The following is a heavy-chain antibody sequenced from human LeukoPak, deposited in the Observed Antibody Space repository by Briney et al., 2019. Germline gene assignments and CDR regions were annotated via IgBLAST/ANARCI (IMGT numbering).Heavy chain of an antibody. Sequence: SQTLSLTCAISGDSVSSNSAAWNWIRQSPSRGLEWLGRTYYRSKWSTYYAVSVKSRISIIRDTSKNQISLQLNSVTPEDTAVYYCARSTGPIDYWGQGTLVTVSS. CDR2: TYYRSKWST. CDR3: ARSTGPIDY. J-gene: IGHJ4*02. D-gene: IGHD1-1*01. CDR1: GDSVSSNSAA. V-gene: IGHV6-1*01.